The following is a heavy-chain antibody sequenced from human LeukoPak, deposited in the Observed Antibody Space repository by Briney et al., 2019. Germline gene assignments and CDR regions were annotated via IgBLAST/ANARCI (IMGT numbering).Heavy chain of an antibody. CDR1: GGSISSYY. Sequence: NPSETLSLTCTVSGGSISSYYWSWIRQPPGKGLEWIGYIYYSGSTNYNPSLKSRVTISVDTSKNQFSLKLSSVTAADTAVYYCARGPRFDYWGQGTLVTVSS. CDR2: IYYSGST. V-gene: IGHV4-59*12. CDR3: ARGPRFDY. J-gene: IGHJ4*02.